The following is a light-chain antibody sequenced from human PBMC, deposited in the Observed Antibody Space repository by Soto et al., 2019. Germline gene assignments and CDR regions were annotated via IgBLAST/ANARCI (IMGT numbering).Light chain of an antibody. CDR1: SSDVGGYNY. CDR3: SSYTSSSTYV. Sequence: QSVLTQPASVSGSPGQSITISCTGTSSDVGGYNYVSWFQQHPGKAPKLMIYDVSNRPSGVSNRFSGSKSGNTASLTISGLQAEDEADYYCSSYTSSSTYVFGTCTQLTVL. V-gene: IGLV2-14*01. CDR2: DVS. J-gene: IGLJ1*01.